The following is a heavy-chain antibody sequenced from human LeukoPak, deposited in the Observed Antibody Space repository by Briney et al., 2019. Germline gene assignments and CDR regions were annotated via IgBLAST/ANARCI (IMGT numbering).Heavy chain of an antibody. Sequence: PSETLSLTCTVSGGSISSGSYYWRWIRQPAGTGLEWIGRIFTSGSTNYNPSLKSRVTISVDTSKNQFSLKLSSVTAADTAVYYCASVRVEMATSYYYYYYMDVWGKGTTVTVSS. V-gene: IGHV4-61*02. CDR2: IFTSGST. J-gene: IGHJ6*03. CDR1: GGSISSGSYY. D-gene: IGHD5-24*01. CDR3: ASVRVEMATSYYYYYYMDV.